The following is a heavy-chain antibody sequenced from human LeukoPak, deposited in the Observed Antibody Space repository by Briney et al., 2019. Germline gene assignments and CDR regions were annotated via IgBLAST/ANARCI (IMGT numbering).Heavy chain of an antibody. CDR3: ARLTADYYDSSGYSSNWFDP. CDR1: GYTLTELS. V-gene: IGHV1-24*01. CDR2: FDPEDGET. J-gene: IGHJ5*02. D-gene: IGHD3-22*01. Sequence: ASVKVSCKVSGYTLTELSMHWVRQAPGKGLEWMGGFDPEDGETIYAQKFQGRVTMTRDTSTSTVYMELSSLRSEDTAVYYCARLTADYYDSSGYSSNWFDPWGQGTLVTVSS.